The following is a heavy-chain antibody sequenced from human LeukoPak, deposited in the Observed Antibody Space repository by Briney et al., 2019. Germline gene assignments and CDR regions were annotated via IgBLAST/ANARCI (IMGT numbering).Heavy chain of an antibody. CDR3: ASWGDGYCSSTSCYTLDY. D-gene: IGHD2-2*02. CDR1: GGTFSSYT. Sequence: GASVKASCKASGGTFSSYTISWVRQAPGQGLEWMGRIIPILGIANYAQKFQGRATITADKSTSTAYMELSSLRSEDTAVYYCASWGDGYCSSTSCYTLDYWGQGTLVTVSS. V-gene: IGHV1-69*02. CDR2: IIPILGIA. J-gene: IGHJ4*02.